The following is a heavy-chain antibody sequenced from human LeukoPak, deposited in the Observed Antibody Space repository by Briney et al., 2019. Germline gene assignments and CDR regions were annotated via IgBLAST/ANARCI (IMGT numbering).Heavy chain of an antibody. Sequence: ASVKVSCKASGGTFSSYAISWVGQAAGQGGEGMGGIIPIFGTANYAQKLQGRVTITPDESTSTAYMELSSLRSEDTAVYYCARDRCSSTSCYPNAFDIWGQGTMVTVSS. D-gene: IGHD2-2*01. CDR1: GGTFSSYA. CDR3: ARDRCSSTSCYPNAFDI. CDR2: IIPIFGTA. J-gene: IGHJ3*02. V-gene: IGHV1-69*13.